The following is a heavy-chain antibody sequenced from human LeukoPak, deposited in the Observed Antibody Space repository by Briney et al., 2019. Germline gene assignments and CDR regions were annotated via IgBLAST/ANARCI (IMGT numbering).Heavy chain of an antibody. Sequence: GGSLRLSCAASGFTFSSYGMHWVRQAPGKGLGWVAFIRYDGSNKYYADSVKGRFTISRDNSKNTLYLQMNSLRAEDTAVYYCAKAGYSSGWYRATNYYYMDVWGKGTTVTISS. J-gene: IGHJ6*03. V-gene: IGHV3-30*02. CDR3: AKAGYSSGWYRATNYYYMDV. CDR2: IRYDGSNK. CDR1: GFTFSSYG. D-gene: IGHD6-19*01.